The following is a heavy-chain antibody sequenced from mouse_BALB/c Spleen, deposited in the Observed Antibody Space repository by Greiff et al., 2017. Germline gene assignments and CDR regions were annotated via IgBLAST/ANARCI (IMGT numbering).Heavy chain of an antibody. CDR1: GYAFTNYL. J-gene: IGHJ3*01. D-gene: IGHD2-4*01. CDR2: INPGSGGT. Sequence: QVQLKESGAELVRPGTSVKVSCKASGYAFTNYLIEWVKQRPGQGLEWIGLINPGSGGTNYNEKFKGKATLTADKSSSTAYMQLSSLTSDDSAVYFSARGDDYDYAYWGQGTLVTVSA. CDR3: ARGDDYDYAY. V-gene: IGHV1-54*01.